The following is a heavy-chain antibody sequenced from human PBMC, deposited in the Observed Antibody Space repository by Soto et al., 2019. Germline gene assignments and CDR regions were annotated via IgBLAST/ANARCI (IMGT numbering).Heavy chain of an antibody. CDR2: IYYSGNT. CDR1: GGSISSSSYY. CDR3: ARAIAVAATGWFDP. V-gene: IGHV4-39*07. J-gene: IGHJ5*02. Sequence: PSETLSLTCTVSGGSISSSSYYWGWIRQPPGKGLEWIGSIYYSGNTYYTPSLKSRVSISVDTSKNQFSLKLSSVTAADTAVYYCARAIAVAATGWFDPWGQGTLVTVSS. D-gene: IGHD6-19*01.